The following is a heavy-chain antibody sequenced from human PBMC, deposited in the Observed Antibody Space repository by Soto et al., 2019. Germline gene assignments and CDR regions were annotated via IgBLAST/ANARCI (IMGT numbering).Heavy chain of an antibody. V-gene: IGHV4-31*02. J-gene: IGHJ4*02. CDR1: GGSVNSDTYY. D-gene: IGHD5-18*01. CDR2: IFYDGTT. Sequence: TLSLTCTVSGGSVNSDTYYWNWIRQHPGKGLEWIGYIFYDGTTYYNPSLKSRVSISVDTSQNQFSLKVNSMTAADTAVYYCARVSRGYSYGYYFDYWGQGTLVT. CDR3: ARVSRGYSYGYYFDY.